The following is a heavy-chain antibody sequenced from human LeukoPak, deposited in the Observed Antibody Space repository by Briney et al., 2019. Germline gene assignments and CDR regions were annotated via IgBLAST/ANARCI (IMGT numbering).Heavy chain of an antibody. CDR1: GFTFSSYE. CDR2: ISSSGSTI. D-gene: IGHD3-22*01. CDR3: AREEKRITMIVVSERYFQH. V-gene: IGHV3-48*03. J-gene: IGHJ1*01. Sequence: GGSLRLSCAASGFTFSSYEMNWVRQAPGKGLEWVSYISSSGSTIYYADSVKGRFTISRGNAKNSLYLQMNSLRAEDTAVHYCAREEKRITMIVVSERYFQHWGQGTLVTVSS.